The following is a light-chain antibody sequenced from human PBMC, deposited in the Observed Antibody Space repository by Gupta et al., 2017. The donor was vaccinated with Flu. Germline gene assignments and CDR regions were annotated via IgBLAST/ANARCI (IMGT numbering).Light chain of an antibody. CDR1: TGGVSSGQW. Sequence: GTVTRSWGSSTGGVSSGQWPYWFQQKAGQAPRTLIDDRSNRHAGTPARFSGSLRGGKAALTLAGAEPEDEAEYYCSRAYSGAWVFGGGTKLTVL. CDR2: DRS. J-gene: IGLJ3*02. CDR3: SRAYSGAWV. V-gene: IGLV7-46*01.